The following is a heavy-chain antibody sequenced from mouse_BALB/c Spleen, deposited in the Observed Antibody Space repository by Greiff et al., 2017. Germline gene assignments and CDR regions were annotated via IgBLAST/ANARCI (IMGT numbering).Heavy chain of an antibody. D-gene: IGHD1-1*01. CDR3: ARFKGTKVVATDY. V-gene: IGHV1-69*02. CDR2: IDPSDSYT. J-gene: IGHJ2*01. CDR1: GYTFTSYW. Sequence: QVQLKESGAELVKPGASVKLSCKASGYTFTSYWMHWVKQRPGQGLEWIGEIDPSDSYTNYNQKFKGKATLTVDKSSSTAYMQLSSLTSEDSAVYYCARFKGTKVVATDYWGQGTTLTVSS.